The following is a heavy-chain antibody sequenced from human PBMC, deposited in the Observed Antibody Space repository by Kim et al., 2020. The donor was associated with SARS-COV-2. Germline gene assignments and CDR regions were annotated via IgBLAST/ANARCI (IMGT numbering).Heavy chain of an antibody. CDR2: IRSKAYGETT. Sequence: GGSLRLSCRASGFTFVDYAMSWFRQAPGKGLEWVSFIRSKAYGETTEYAASVKGRFTIARDDSKSIAYLQMHSLKTGDTAVYYCTRRGRMIRGVVFDYWGQGTLVTVSS. CDR3: TRRGRMIRGVVFDY. V-gene: IGHV3-49*03. CDR1: GFTFVDYA. J-gene: IGHJ4*02. D-gene: IGHD3-10*01.